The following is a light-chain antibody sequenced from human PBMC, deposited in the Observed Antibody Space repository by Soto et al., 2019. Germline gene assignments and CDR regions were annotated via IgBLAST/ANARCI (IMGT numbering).Light chain of an antibody. CDR2: DAS. J-gene: IGKJ1*01. Sequence: DIQMTQSPSTLSASLGDRVTITCRASEGISRWLAWYQQRPGKAPKLLIYDASTLHSGVSSRFRGSGSGTEFTLTISSLQPDDSATYYCQQYTTYWTFGQGTKVEVK. CDR1: EGISRW. V-gene: IGKV1-5*01. CDR3: QQYTTYWT.